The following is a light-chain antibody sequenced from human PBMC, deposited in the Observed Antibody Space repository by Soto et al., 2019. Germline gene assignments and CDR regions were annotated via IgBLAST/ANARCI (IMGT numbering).Light chain of an antibody. J-gene: IGKJ5*01. V-gene: IGKV3-20*01. CDR3: QQYGSSQIT. Sequence: EIVLTQSPGTLSLSPGERATLSCRASQGISSIYFTWYQQKPGQAPRLLIYGASSRATGIPDRFSGSGSGTDFSLTISRLEPEDFGLYYCQQYGSSQITFGQGTRLEI. CDR1: QGISSIY. CDR2: GAS.